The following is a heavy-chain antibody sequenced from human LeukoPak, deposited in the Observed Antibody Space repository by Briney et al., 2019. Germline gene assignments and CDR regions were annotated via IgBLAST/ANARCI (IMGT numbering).Heavy chain of an antibody. CDR2: IFYSGST. J-gene: IGHJ2*01. D-gene: IGHD3-3*01. CDR3: AREDYDDSGAWYFDL. V-gene: IGHV4-4*02. CDR1: SDSIFSTNW. Sequence: PSETLSLTCAVSSDSIFSTNWWSWVRQPPGKGLEWIGQIFYSGSTSYSPSLKSRVTISMDKSKNQFSLKLTSVTAADTAVYYCAREDYDDSGAWYFDLWGRGTLVTVSS.